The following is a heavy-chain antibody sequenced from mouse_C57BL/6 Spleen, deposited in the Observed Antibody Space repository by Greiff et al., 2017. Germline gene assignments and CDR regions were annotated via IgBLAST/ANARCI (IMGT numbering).Heavy chain of an antibody. CDR1: GYAFSSSW. V-gene: IGHV1-82*01. CDR3: AREGHYAMDY. Sequence: VQLQQSGPELVKPGASVKITCKASGYAFSSSWMNWVKQRPGKGLEWIGRIYPGDGDTNYNGKFKGKATLTADKSSSTAYMQLSSLTPEDSAVYFCAREGHYAMDYWGQGTLVTVSS. J-gene: IGHJ4*01. CDR2: IYPGDGDT.